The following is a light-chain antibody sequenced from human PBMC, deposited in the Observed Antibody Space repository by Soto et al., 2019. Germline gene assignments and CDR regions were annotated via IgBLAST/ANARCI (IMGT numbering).Light chain of an antibody. CDR2: AAS. CDR1: QDIRSL. V-gene: IGKV1-12*02. CDR3: QQADSVPST. Sequence: DIQVTQSPSSVSASVGDTVTITYRATQDIRSLLAWYQQEPGKPPKLLIYAASSLQIGVPSRFSGSGTGPDFTLTIRGLKTDDFATSSRQQADSVPSTFGQGNKLDIK. J-gene: IGKJ2*01.